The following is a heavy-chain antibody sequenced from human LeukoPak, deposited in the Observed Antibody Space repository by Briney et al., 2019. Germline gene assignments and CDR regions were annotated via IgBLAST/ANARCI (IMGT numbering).Heavy chain of an antibody. CDR3: ARERPTTTAFHV. J-gene: IGHJ3*01. CDR2: INAGNGNT. CDR1: GNTFSSTI. D-gene: IGHD1-14*01. V-gene: IGHV1-3*01. Sequence: GASVKVSCKTSGNTFSSTIINWVRQAPGQRLDWMGWINAGNGNTKYSEKFQGRVTITRDTSASTVYMEMSSLRSEDTAVYYCARERPTTTAFHVWGQGTMVTVS.